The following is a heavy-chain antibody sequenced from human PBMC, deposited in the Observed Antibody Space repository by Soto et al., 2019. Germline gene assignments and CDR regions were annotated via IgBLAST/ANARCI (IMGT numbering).Heavy chain of an antibody. V-gene: IGHV1-18*01. J-gene: IGHJ4*02. CDR2: ISAYNGNT. Sequence: ASVKISCKASGYTFTSYGISWVRQAPGQGLEWMGWISAYNGNTNYAQKLQGRVNMTTDTSTSTAYMKLRSLRSDDTAVYYCARAAAVAGFDYWGQGTLVTVS. CDR3: ARAAAVAGFDY. D-gene: IGHD6-19*01. CDR1: GYTFTSYG.